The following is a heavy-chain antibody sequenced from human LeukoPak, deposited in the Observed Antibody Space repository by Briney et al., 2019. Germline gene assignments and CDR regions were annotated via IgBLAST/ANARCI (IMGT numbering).Heavy chain of an antibody. V-gene: IGHV1-18*01. J-gene: IGHJ4*02. Sequence: ASVKVSCKASGYTFTSYGISWVRQAPGQGLEWMGWISAYNGNTNYAQKLQGRVTMTTDTSTSTAYMELRSLRSDDTAVYYCARDGYCSGGSCYSEVDYWGQGTQVTVSS. CDR3: ARDGYCSGGSCYSEVDY. CDR2: ISAYNGNT. CDR1: GYTFTSYG. D-gene: IGHD2-15*01.